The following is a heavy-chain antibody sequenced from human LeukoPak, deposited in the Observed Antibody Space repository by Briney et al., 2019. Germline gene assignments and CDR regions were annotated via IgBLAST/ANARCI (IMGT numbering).Heavy chain of an antibody. D-gene: IGHD3-10*01. J-gene: IGHJ5*02. CDR3: ARRDTSGSLFWFDP. CDR1: GYSFSHHW. V-gene: IGHV5-51*01. CDR2: MYPGDSDT. Sequence: GESLKISCQGSGYSFSHHWIAWVRKMPGKGLEWMAMMYPGDSDTRYSPSFQGQATISVDKSISTAYLQWNSLKASDTGMYYCARRDTSGSLFWFDPWGQGTLVTVSS.